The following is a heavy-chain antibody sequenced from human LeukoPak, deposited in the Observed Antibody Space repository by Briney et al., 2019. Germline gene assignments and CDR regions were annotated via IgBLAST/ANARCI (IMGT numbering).Heavy chain of an antibody. D-gene: IGHD3-9*01. J-gene: IGHJ4*02. CDR2: ISSSGSTI. CDR1: AFTFRRYS. V-gene: IGHV3-48*04. Sequence: GGSLRLSCTASAFTFRRYSINWVRQAPGKGLEWVSYISSSGSTIYYADSVKGRFTISRDNAKNSLYLQMNSLRAEDTAVYYCARDILALRYFDSWGQGTLVTVSS. CDR3: ARDILALRYFDS.